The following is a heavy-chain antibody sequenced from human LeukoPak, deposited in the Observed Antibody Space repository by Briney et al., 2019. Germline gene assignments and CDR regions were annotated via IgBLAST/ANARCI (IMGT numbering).Heavy chain of an antibody. CDR2: IYYSGST. CDR3: ARLYASSWYNFDS. D-gene: IGHD6-13*01. CDR1: GGSISSTSYY. V-gene: IGHV4-39*01. Sequence: SETLSLTCTVSGGSISSTSYYWGWIRQPPGKELEWIGNIYYSGSTYYHPSLKSRVTMSVDASKNQFSLKLTSVTATDMALYYCARLYASSWYNFDSWGQGTLVTVSS. J-gene: IGHJ4*02.